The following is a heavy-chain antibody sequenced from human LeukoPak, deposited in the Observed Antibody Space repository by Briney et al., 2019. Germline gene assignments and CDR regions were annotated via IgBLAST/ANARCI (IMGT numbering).Heavy chain of an antibody. CDR3: AGGWSGGSYNY. Sequence: PSETLSLTCAVYGGSFSGYYWSWIRQPPGKGLEWIGEINHSGSTNYNPSLKSRVTISVDTSKNQFSLKLSSVTAADTAVYYCAGGWSGGSYNYWGQGTLVTVSS. D-gene: IGHD1-26*01. CDR1: GGSFSGYY. CDR2: INHSGST. J-gene: IGHJ4*02. V-gene: IGHV4-34*01.